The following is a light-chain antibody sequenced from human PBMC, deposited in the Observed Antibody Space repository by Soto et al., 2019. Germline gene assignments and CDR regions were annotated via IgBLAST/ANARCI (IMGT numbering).Light chain of an antibody. CDR2: DVS. CDR3: CSYADNYSYV. V-gene: IGLV2-11*01. Sequence: QSVLTQPPSASGSPGQSVTISCTGTKSDVGAYNYVSWYQQHPGKAPKLMTYDVSKRPSGVPDRFSGSKSGNTASLTISGLQAEDEADYYCCSYADNYSYVFGTGTKVTVL. J-gene: IGLJ1*01. CDR1: KSDVGAYNY.